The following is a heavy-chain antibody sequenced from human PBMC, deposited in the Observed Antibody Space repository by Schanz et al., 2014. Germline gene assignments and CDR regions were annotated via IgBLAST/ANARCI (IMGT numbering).Heavy chain of an antibody. V-gene: IGHV3-23*04. Sequence: EVQLVESGGDFVQPGGSLRLSCAASGFTFSNYAMSWVRQAPGKGLEWVSGINGRGSTTYYAASVEGRFTISRDRSTDTLYLQMNNLRVEDTALYYCAKEGPGNWNYFDYWGQGTLITVSS. CDR3: AKEGPGNWNYFDY. D-gene: IGHD1-1*01. CDR2: INGRGSTT. J-gene: IGHJ4*02. CDR1: GFTFSNYA.